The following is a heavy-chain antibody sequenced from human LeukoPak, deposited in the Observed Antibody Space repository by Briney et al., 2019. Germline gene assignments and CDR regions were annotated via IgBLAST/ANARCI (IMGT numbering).Heavy chain of an antibody. CDR1: GGSISSSTYY. CDR2: IYYRGNS. J-gene: IGHJ6*03. V-gene: IGHV4-39*07. CDR3: AKKDYYYMDV. Sequence: SETLSLTCTVSGGSISSSTYYWGWIRRPPGKGLEWIGSIYYRGNSYYNPSLKSRVTISVDTSKNHFSLKLRSVTAADTAVYYCAKKDYYYMDVWGKGTTVTVSS.